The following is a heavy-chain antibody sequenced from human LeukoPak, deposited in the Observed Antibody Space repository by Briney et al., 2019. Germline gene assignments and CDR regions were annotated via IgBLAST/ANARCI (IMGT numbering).Heavy chain of an antibody. D-gene: IGHD3-16*01. V-gene: IGHV1-18*04. CDR1: GYTFTGPY. Sequence: ASVKVSCKASGYTFTGPYMHWVRQAPGQGLEWMGWISAYNGNTNYAQKLQGRVTMTTDTSTSTAYMELRSLRSDDTAVYYCARDARGIVGDYWGQGTLVTVSS. J-gene: IGHJ4*02. CDR2: ISAYNGNT. CDR3: ARDARGIVGDY.